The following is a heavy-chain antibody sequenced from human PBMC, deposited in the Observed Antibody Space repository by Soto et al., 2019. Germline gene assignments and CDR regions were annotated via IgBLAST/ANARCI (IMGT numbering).Heavy chain of an antibody. D-gene: IGHD3-10*01. J-gene: IGHJ6*02. CDR1: GFTFSSYG. Sequence: GGSLRLSCAASGFTFSSYGMHWVRQAPVNGLEFVAVISYYLSNKYYADSVKGRFTISRYNSKNTLYLQMNSLRAEYTALYYCAXDXTYYGYLPPNYYGMDVWGQGTTVTVSS. V-gene: IGHV3-30*03. CDR3: AXDXTYYGYLPPNYYGMDV. CDR2: ISYYLSNK.